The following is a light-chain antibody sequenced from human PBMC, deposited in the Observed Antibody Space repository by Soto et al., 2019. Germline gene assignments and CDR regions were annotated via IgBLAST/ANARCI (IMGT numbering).Light chain of an antibody. CDR1: QSVSSD. CDR3: QQYNNWPRGT. Sequence: EIVMTQSPATLSVSPGERATLSCRASQSVSSDLAWYQQKPGQAPRLLIYGTSTRATNIPVRFSASGSGTEFTLTISSLQSEDFGVYYCQQYNNWPRGTFGQGTRLEIK. J-gene: IGKJ5*01. CDR2: GTS. V-gene: IGKV3-15*01.